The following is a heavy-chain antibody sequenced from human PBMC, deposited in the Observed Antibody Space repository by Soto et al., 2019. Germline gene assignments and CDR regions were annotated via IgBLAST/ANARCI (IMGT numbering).Heavy chain of an antibody. CDR1: GGTFSSYA. D-gene: IGHD5-12*01. CDR3: ARDRRDGYIS. V-gene: IGHV1-69*13. CDR2: IIPIFGTA. Sequence: GASVKVSCKASGGTFSSYAISWVRQALGQGLEWMGGIIPIFGTANYAQKFQGRVTITADESTSTAYMELSSLRSEDTAVYYCARDRRDGYISWGQGTLVTVSS. J-gene: IGHJ4*02.